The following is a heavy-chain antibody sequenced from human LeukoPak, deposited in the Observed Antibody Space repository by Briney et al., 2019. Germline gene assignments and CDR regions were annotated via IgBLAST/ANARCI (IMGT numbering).Heavy chain of an antibody. CDR2: VYNSGST. CDR3: ARVIPNYDLLTGYYPNWFDP. Sequence: PSETLSLTCTVSGGSISSYYWSWIRQPPGKALEWIGDVYNSGSTNYNPSLKSRVSISVDTSKNQFSLKLTSVTAADTAVYYCARVIPNYDLLTGYYPNWFDPWGQGTLLTVSS. CDR1: GGSISSYY. D-gene: IGHD3-9*01. V-gene: IGHV4-59*01. J-gene: IGHJ5*02.